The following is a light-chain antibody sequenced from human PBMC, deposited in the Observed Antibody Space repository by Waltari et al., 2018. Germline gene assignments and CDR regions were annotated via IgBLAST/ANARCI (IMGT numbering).Light chain of an antibody. J-gene: IGKJ3*01. V-gene: IGKV3-15*01. CDR3: QHYDNWPPFT. CDR2: GAS. CDR1: QSVSSN. Sequence: EIVMTQSPATLSVSPGERATLSCRASQSVSSNLAWYQQKPGQAPRLLIYGASTRATGIPARFSGSGSGTEFTLTINSLQSEEFAVYYCQHYDNWPPFTFGPGTKVDIK.